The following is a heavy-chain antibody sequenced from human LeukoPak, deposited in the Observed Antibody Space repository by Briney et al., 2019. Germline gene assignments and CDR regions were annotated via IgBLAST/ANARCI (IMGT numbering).Heavy chain of an antibody. CDR2: INSDGSST. J-gene: IGHJ4*02. V-gene: IGHV3-74*01. D-gene: IGHD3-16*01. CDR3: ARDENGGVDY. Sequence: GGSLRLSCAASGFTFSSYCMHWVRQGPGKGLVWVSSINSDGSSTTYADSVKGRFTISRDNAKNTLYLQMNSLRVEDTGVYYCARDENGGVDYWPQGTLVTVSS. CDR1: GFTFSSYC.